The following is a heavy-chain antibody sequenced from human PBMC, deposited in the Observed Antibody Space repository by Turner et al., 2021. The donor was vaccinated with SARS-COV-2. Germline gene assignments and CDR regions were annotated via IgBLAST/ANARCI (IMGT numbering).Heavy chain of an antibody. V-gene: IGHV1-24*01. CDR2: FDPEDGET. D-gene: IGHD4-4*01. Sequence: QVQLVQSGAEVKKPGASVKVSCKVSGYTLIELSMHWVRQAPGTGLEWMGVFDPEDGETIYAQKFQGRVTMTEDTSTDTAYMELSSLRSDDTAVYYCATAPGMTTTGWFDPWGQGTLVTVSS. J-gene: IGHJ5*02. CDR3: ATAPGMTTTGWFDP. CDR1: GYTLIELS.